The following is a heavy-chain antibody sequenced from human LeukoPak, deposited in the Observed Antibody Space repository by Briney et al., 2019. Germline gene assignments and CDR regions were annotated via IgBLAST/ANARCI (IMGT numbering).Heavy chain of an antibody. CDR3: ARDTWAYYMDV. CDR1: GFTVSSNY. V-gene: IGHV3-53*01. Sequence: GGSLRLSCAASGFTVSSNYMSWVRQAPGKGLEWVSVIYSGGSTYYADSVKGRFTISRDNSKNTLYLQMNSLRAEDTAVYYCARDTWAYYMDVWGKGTTVTISS. D-gene: IGHD2/OR15-2a*01. CDR2: IYSGGST. J-gene: IGHJ6*03.